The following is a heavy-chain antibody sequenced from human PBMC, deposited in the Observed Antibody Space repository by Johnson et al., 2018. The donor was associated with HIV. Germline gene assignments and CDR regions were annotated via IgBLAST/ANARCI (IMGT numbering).Heavy chain of an antibody. J-gene: IGHJ3*02. CDR3: ARDPGRYCSGGSCYVEDAFNI. V-gene: IGHV3-66*01. CDR1: GFIFDDYG. D-gene: IGHD2-15*01. CDR2: IYSGGST. Sequence: VQLVESGGGVVRPGGSQRLSCAASGFIFDDYGMSWVRQAPGKGLEWVSVIYSGGSTYYADSVKGRFTISRDNSKNTLYLQMNSLRAEDTAVYYCARDPGRYCSGGSCYVEDAFNIWGQGTMVTVSS.